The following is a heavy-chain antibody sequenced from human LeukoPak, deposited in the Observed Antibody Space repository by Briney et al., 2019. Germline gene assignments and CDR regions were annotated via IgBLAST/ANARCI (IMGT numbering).Heavy chain of an antibody. CDR3: ARHAGGISATGTRPFDY. J-gene: IGHJ4*02. Sequence: SETLSLTCTVSGASFSSSTYYWGWIRQPPGKGLEWIGSIYYSGSTYYNPSLKSRVTMSVDTPKNQFSLKLSSVTAADTAVYYCARHAGGISATGTRPFDYWGQGTLVTVSS. V-gene: IGHV4-39*01. D-gene: IGHD6-13*01. CDR1: GASFSSSTYY. CDR2: IYYSGST.